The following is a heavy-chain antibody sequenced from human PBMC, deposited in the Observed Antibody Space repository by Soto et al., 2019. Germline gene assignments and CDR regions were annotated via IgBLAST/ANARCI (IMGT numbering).Heavy chain of an antibody. CDR3: AKALRHYDFWTDYSGPKFYGMDV. J-gene: IGHJ6*02. V-gene: IGHV3-23*01. CDR2: ISGSGGST. D-gene: IGHD3-3*01. Sequence: PGGSLRLSCAASGLTFSSYAMSWVRQTPGKGLEWVSGISGSGGSTYYADSVKGRFTISRDNSKNTLYLQMNSLRAEDTAVYYCAKALRHYDFWTDYSGPKFYGMDVWGQGTPVTVSS. CDR1: GLTFSSYA.